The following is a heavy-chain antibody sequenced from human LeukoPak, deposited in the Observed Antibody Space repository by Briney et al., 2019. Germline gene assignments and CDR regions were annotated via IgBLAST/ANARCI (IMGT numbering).Heavy chain of an antibody. V-gene: IGHV3-23*01. Sequence: GGSLRLSCAASGFTFRNYGMSWVRQAPGKGLDWVSSLSGSGGSTYYADSVKGRFTISRDNSKNTLYLQMNSLRAEDTAVYYCAKVPADPSEPLPPHAFDIWGQGTMVTVSS. CDR1: GFTFRNYG. J-gene: IGHJ3*02. CDR2: LSGSGGST. CDR3: AKVPADPSEPLPPHAFDI. D-gene: IGHD2-2*01.